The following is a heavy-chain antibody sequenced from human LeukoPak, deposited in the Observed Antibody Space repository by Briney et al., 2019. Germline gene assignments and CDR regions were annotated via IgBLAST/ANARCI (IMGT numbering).Heavy chain of an antibody. CDR3: ARRPGSPDY. V-gene: IGHV3-23*01. D-gene: IGHD3-10*01. Sequence: GGSLRLSCAASGFTFSSYAMSWVRQAPGKGLEWVSAISGSGDSIYFADSVKGRSTISRDNAKNSLYLQMNSLRAEDTAVYYCARRPGSPDYWGQGTLVTVSS. CDR1: GFTFSSYA. CDR2: ISGSGDSI. J-gene: IGHJ4*02.